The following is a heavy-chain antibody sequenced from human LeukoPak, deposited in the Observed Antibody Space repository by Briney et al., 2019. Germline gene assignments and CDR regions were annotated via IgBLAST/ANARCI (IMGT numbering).Heavy chain of an antibody. V-gene: IGHV1-69*13. CDR3: ASSWGSVYFDY. Sequence: ASVKVSCKASGGTFSSYAISWVRQAPGQGLEWMGGIIPIFGTANYAQKFQGRVTITADESTSTAYMELSSLRSEDTAVYYCASSWGSVYFDYWGQGTLVTVSS. CDR2: IIPIFGTA. CDR1: GGTFSSYA. J-gene: IGHJ4*02. D-gene: IGHD7-27*01.